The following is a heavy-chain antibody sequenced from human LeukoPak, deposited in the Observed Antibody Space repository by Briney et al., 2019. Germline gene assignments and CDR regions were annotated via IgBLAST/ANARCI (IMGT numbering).Heavy chain of an antibody. CDR2: IKEDGSEK. CDR1: GFTFSSYW. D-gene: IGHD3-10*01. CDR3: EAYGSV. J-gene: IGHJ4*02. Sequence: GGSLRLSCAASGFTFSSYWMNWVRQAPGKGLEWVANIKEDGSEKHYVDSVKGRFTISRDNDKNTLYLQMNSLRAEDTAVYYCEAYGSVWGQGTPVIVSS. V-gene: IGHV3-7*03.